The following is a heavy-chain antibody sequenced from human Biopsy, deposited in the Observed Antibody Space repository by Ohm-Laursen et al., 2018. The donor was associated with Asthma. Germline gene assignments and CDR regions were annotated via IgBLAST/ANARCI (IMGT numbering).Heavy chain of an antibody. CDR2: IYYSGST. Sequence: GTLSLTCTVSGGSISSSSYYWGWIRQPPGKGLEWIGSIYYSGSTYYNPSLKSRVTISVDTSKNQFSLKLSSVTAADTAVYYCARFTASITIFGVVNNWFNPWGQGTLVTVSS. CDR3: ARFTASITIFGVVNNWFNP. CDR1: GGSISSSSYY. J-gene: IGHJ5*02. V-gene: IGHV4-39*01. D-gene: IGHD3-3*01.